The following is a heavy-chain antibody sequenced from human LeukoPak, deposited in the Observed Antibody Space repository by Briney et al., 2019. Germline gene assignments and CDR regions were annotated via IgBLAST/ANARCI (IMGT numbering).Heavy chain of an antibody. CDR3: ARQDSSGYYYEGYFQH. CDR2: IYTSEST. J-gene: IGHJ1*01. CDR1: GDSISSGSYY. V-gene: IGHV4-61*02. D-gene: IGHD3-22*01. Sequence: PSQTLSLTCTVSGDSISSGSYYWSWIRQPAGKGLEWIGRIYTSESTNYNPSLKGRVTISVDTSKNQFSLKLRSVTAADTAVYYCARQDSSGYYYEGYFQHWGQGTLVTVSS.